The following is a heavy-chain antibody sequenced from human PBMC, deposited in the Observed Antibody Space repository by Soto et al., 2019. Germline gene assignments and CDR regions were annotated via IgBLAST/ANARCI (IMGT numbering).Heavy chain of an antibody. CDR1: GFSLSTRAVG. Sequence: SGPTLVNPTQTLTLTCTFSGFSLSTRAVGVGWIRQPPGKALEWLALIYWNDDKRYSPSLKNRLTITKDTSKNHVVLTMTNMDPVDTATYYCAHIYTGTGGHFDSWGQGTLVTVSS. CDR3: AHIYTGTGGHFDS. J-gene: IGHJ4*02. CDR2: IYWNDDK. D-gene: IGHD2-8*02. V-gene: IGHV2-5*01.